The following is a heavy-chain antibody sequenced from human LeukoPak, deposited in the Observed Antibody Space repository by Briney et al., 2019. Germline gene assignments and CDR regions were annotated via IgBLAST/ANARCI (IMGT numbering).Heavy chain of an antibody. CDR1: GFAFSSYW. V-gene: IGHV3-7*03. Sequence: GGSLRLSCAASGFAFSSYWMTWVRQAPGKGLEWVASLNEDGSKISYVGSVKGRFTISRDNAQNSLYLQMNSLTAEDTAVYYCARAVTSMDGYWGRGTLVTVSS. CDR2: LNEDGSKI. J-gene: IGHJ4*02. D-gene: IGHD5-18*01. CDR3: ARAVTSMDGY.